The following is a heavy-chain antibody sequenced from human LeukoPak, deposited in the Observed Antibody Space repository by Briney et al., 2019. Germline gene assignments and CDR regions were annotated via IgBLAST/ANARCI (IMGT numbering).Heavy chain of an antibody. Sequence: SETLSLTCTVSGGSISSGGYYWSWIRQHPGKGLEWIGYIYYSGSTYYNPSLKSRVTISVDTSKNQFSLKLSSVTAADTAVYYCARVAPTSYYYDSSGDYFDYWGQGTLVTVSS. CDR3: ARVAPTSYYYDSSGDYFDY. V-gene: IGHV4-31*03. J-gene: IGHJ4*02. CDR2: IYYSGST. CDR1: GGSISSGGYY. D-gene: IGHD3-22*01.